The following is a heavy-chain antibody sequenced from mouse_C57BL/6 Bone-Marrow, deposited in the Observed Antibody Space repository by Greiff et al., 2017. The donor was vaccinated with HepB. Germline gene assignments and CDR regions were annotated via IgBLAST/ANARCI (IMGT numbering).Heavy chain of an antibody. Sequence: EVQLQQSGPELVKPGASVKISCKASGYTFTDYYMNWVKQSHGKSLEWIGDINPNNGGTSYNQKFKGKATLTVDKSSSTAYMELRSLTSEDSAVFYCARKGLGYYFDYGGQGTTLTVSS. V-gene: IGHV1-26*01. J-gene: IGHJ2*01. CDR3: ARKGLGYYFDY. CDR2: INPNNGGT. D-gene: IGHD3-3*01. CDR1: GYTFTDYY.